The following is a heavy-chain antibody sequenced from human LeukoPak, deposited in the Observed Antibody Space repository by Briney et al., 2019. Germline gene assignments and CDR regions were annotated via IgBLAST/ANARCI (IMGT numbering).Heavy chain of an antibody. Sequence: PGGSLRLSCAASGFTFSSYWMHWVRQAPGKGLVWVSRINSDGSSTSYTDSVKGRFTISRDNAKNTLYLQMNSPRAEDTAVYYCARGSSGWSSFDYWGQGTLVTVSS. D-gene: IGHD6-19*01. J-gene: IGHJ4*02. V-gene: IGHV3-74*01. CDR3: ARGSSGWSSFDY. CDR2: INSDGSST. CDR1: GFTFSSYW.